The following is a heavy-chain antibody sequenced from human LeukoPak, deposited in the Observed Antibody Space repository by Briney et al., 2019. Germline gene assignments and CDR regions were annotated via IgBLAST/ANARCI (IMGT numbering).Heavy chain of an antibody. CDR1: GGSFSGYY. D-gene: IGHD3-10*01. J-gene: IGHJ6*04. CDR2: INHSGST. Sequence: PSETLSLTCAVYGGSFSGYYWSWIRQPPGKGLEWIGEINHSGSTNYNPSLKSRVTISVDTSKNQFSLKLSSVTAADTAVYYCARVPVRGVQYYYYGMDVWGKGTTVTVPS. V-gene: IGHV4-34*01. CDR3: ARVPVRGVQYYYYGMDV.